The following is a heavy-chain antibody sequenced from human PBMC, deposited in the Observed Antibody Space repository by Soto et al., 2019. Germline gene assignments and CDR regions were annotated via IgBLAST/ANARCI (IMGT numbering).Heavy chain of an antibody. V-gene: IGHV3-33*01. D-gene: IGHD3-22*01. CDR2: IWYDGSNK. J-gene: IGHJ4*02. CDR3: ARNYYDSSGYYQDY. Sequence: PGGSLRLSCAASGFTFSSYGMHWVRQAPGKGLEWVAVIWYDGSNKYYADSVKGRFTISRDNSKNTLYLQMNSLRAEDTAVYYCARNYYDSSGYYQDYWGQGTLVTVSS. CDR1: GFTFSSYG.